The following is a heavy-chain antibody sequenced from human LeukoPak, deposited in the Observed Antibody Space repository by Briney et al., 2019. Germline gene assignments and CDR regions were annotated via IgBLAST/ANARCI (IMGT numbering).Heavy chain of an antibody. J-gene: IGHJ4*02. Sequence: GGSLRLSCAASGFTFSDYYMSWIRQAPGKGLEWVSYISSSGSTIYYADSVKGRFTISRDNAKSSLYLQMNSLRAEDTAVYYCASGFLNYDSSGVDYWGQGTLVTVSS. CDR3: ASGFLNYDSSGVDY. CDR2: ISSSGSTI. CDR1: GFTFSDYY. D-gene: IGHD3-22*01. V-gene: IGHV3-11*01.